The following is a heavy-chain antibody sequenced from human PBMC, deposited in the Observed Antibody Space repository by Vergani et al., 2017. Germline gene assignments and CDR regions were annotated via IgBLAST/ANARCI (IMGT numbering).Heavy chain of an antibody. CDR1: GYTFTDYY. V-gene: IGHV1-2*06. Sequence: QVQLVQSGAEVKKPGASVKVSCKASGYTFTDYYMNWVRQAPGQGLEWMGRINPNSGGTNYAQKCQGRVTMTRDTSISTAYMEVRRLRSDDTAVYYCATIEAFDIWGQGTMVTVSS. CDR3: ATIEAFDI. J-gene: IGHJ3*02. CDR2: INPNSGGT.